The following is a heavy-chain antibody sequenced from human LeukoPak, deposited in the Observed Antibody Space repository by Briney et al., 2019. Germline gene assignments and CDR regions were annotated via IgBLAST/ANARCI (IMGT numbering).Heavy chain of an antibody. V-gene: IGHV1-2*02. D-gene: IGHD5-24*01. J-gene: IGHJ6*03. CDR1: GYTLTGSY. CDR3: ASSVGYNKAGYYYYMDV. CDR2: INPNTGGT. Sequence: GASVTVSCKASGYTLTGSYMHWVRQAPGQGLEWMGWINPNTGGTNYAQKFRGRVTLTWDTSISTAYMELSSLRSDDTAVFYCASSVGYNKAGYYYYMDVWGKGTTVTVSS.